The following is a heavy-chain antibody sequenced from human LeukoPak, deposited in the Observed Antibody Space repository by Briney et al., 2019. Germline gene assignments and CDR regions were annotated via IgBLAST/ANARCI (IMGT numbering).Heavy chain of an antibody. CDR1: GIHFSSYW. CDR2: FYRYGKLI. D-gene: IGHD4-17*01. CDR3: ARDDVRTHHHYGDYRYYYYGMDV. J-gene: IGHJ6*02. V-gene: IGHV3-74*01. Sequence: GALELSLAASGIHFSSYWMHLVRPTPGKGPVLVSPFYRYGKLINYADSVKGRFTISRDNSKNTLYLQMNSLRAEDTAVYYCARDDVRTHHHYGDYRYYYYGMDVWGQGTTVTVSS.